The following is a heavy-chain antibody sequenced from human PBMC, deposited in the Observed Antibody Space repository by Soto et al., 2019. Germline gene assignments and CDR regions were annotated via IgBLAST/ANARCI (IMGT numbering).Heavy chain of an antibody. J-gene: IGHJ4*02. V-gene: IGHV1-69*01. D-gene: IGHD2-8*01. CDR3: ARKGVLMVYAPFYD. CDR1: GGTFSSYA. CDR2: IIPIFGTA. Sequence: QVQLVQSGAEVKKPGSSVKVSCKASGGTFSSYAISWVRQAPGQGLEWVGGIIPIFGTANYAKKFQGRVTNTAHESTSTDDIELRRMRAEDTAVYYCARKGVLMVYAPFYDWGQRTLVTVSS.